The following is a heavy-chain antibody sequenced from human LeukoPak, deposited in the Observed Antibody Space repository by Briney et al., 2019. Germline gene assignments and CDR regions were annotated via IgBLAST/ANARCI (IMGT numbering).Heavy chain of an antibody. CDR2: ISASGGGT. J-gene: IGHJ4*02. CDR3: AKQEYDFWSGYRY. V-gene: IGHV3-23*01. Sequence: GGSLRLSCAASGFTFSSYAMSWVRQAPGKGLEWVSVISASGGGTYYADSVKGRFTISGDNSKNTLYLQMNSLKAEDTAVYYCAKQEYDFWSGYRYWGQGTLVTVSS. D-gene: IGHD3-3*01. CDR1: GFTFSSYA.